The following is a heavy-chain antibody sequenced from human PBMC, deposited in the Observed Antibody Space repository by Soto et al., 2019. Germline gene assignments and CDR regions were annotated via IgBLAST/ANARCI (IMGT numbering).Heavy chain of an antibody. CDR2: VFPDDSDV. V-gene: IGHV5-51*01. J-gene: IGHJ4*02. CDR3: VRRKSWYYFDS. CDR1: GYTFARYW. Sequence: GESLKISCKASGYTFARYWIGRVRQKPGQGLEWMGVVFPDDSDVRYNPSFRGQVTISADKSINTVYLQWIGLKASDTAMYYCVRRKSWYYFDSWGQGTPVTVSS. D-gene: IGHD6-13*01.